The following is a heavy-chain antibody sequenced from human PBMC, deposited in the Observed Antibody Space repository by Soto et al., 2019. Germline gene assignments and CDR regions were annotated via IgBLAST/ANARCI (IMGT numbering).Heavy chain of an antibody. V-gene: IGHV1-69*06. J-gene: IGHJ3*02. CDR1: GGTFSSYA. CDR3: ACTGEMATIQNAFDI. Sequence: ASVKVSCKASGGTFSSYAISWVRQAPGQGLEWMGGIIPIFGTANYAQKFQGRVTITADKSTSTAYMELSSLRSEDTAVYYCACTGEMATIQNAFDIWGQGTMVTVSS. D-gene: IGHD5-12*01. CDR2: IIPIFGTA.